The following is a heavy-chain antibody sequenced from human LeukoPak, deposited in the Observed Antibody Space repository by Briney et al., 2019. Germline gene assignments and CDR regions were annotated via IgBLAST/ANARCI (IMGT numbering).Heavy chain of an antibody. CDR1: GFTFGGYG. CDR2: IAYDGSRA. V-gene: IGHV3-33*01. CDR3: TRYNNDHFDY. D-gene: IGHD1-14*01. J-gene: IGHJ4*02. Sequence: PGGSLRLSCAGSGFTFGGYGMHWFPQTPGKGLEWVAVIAYDGSRAFYADSVKGRFTISRDNSKNTMSVQMDALRAEDTAVYYCTRYNNDHFDYWGQGTLVTVSS.